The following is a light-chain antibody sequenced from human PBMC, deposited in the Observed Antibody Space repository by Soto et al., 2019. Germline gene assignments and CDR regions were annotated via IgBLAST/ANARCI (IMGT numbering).Light chain of an antibody. V-gene: IGKV1-33*01. J-gene: IGKJ1*01. CDR1: QDIANY. CDR2: DAS. CDR3: QQYYDFRT. Sequence: DIQMTQSPSSLSASVGDRVTITCQASQDIANYLNWYQQKAGRAPKFLIYDASNLETGVPSRFSGSGSGTDFTLTISSLQPDGYGTYYCQQYYDFRTFGQGTKV.